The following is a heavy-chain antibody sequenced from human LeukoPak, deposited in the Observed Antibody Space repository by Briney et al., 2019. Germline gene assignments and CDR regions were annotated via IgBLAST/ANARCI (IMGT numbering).Heavy chain of an antibody. CDR2: ISSSSSTI. D-gene: IGHD2-21*02. Sequence: GGSLRLPCAASGFTFSSYSMNWVRQAPGKGLEWVSYISSSSSTIYYADSVKGRFTISRDNAKNSLHLQMNSLRAEDTAVYYCARKRGGDLYYFDYWGQGTLVTVSS. CDR1: GFTFSSYS. J-gene: IGHJ4*02. V-gene: IGHV3-48*04. CDR3: ARKRGGDLYYFDY.